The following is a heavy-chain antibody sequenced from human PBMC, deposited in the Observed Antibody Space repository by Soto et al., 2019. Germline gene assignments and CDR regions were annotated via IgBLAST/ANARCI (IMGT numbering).Heavy chain of an antibody. CDR1: GFPFISYS. CDR2: ISSSSSYI. J-gene: IGHJ6*02. D-gene: IGHD2-2*01. Sequence: GVSLSLSSAASGFPFISYSMNWVRQAPGKRLEWVSSISSSSSYIYYADSVKGRFTISRDNAKNSLYLQMNSLRAEETAVYYCASQCSSWAFIRSGGMYVCGQGTPV. CDR3: ASQCSSWAFIRSGGMYV. V-gene: IGHV3-21*01.